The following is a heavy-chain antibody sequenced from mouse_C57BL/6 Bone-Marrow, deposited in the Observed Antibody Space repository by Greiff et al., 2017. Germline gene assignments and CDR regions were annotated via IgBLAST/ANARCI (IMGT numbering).Heavy chain of an antibody. Sequence: QVQLQQPGAELVRPGSSVKLSCKASGYTFTSYWMHWVKQRPIQGLEWIGNIDPSDSETHYNQKFKDKATLTVDKSSSTAYMQLSSLTSEDSAVYYGARGITTVVADDWGQGTTLTVSS. J-gene: IGHJ2*01. D-gene: IGHD1-1*01. CDR2: IDPSDSET. CDR3: ARGITTVVADD. V-gene: IGHV1-52*01. CDR1: GYTFTSYW.